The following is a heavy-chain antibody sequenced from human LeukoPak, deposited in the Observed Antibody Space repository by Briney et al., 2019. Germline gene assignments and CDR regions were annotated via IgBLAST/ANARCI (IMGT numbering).Heavy chain of an antibody. J-gene: IGHJ4*02. CDR3: ARATLSEIIAAEAFFDS. D-gene: IGHD6-13*01. CDR1: GFAFSSHS. CDR2: ISGTSTYI. Sequence: PGGSLRLSCAASGFAFSSHSMNWVRQAPGKGLEWVSSISGTSTYIYFANSLKGRFSISRGNAKNSLYLQMNSLRAEDTAVYFCARATLSEIIAAEAFFDSWGQGTLVIVSS. V-gene: IGHV3-21*06.